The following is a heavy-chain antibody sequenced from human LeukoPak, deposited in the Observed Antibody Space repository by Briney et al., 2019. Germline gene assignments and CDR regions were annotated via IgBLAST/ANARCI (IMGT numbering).Heavy chain of an antibody. Sequence: PGGSLRLSCAASGFTFSSYWMHWDRQAPGKGLVWVSRINSDGSSTSYADSVKGRFTISRDNSKNTLYLQMNSLRAEDTAVYYCAKGEVYYDILTGYSRPGAFDIWGQGTMVTVSS. CDR3: AKGEVYYDILTGYSRPGAFDI. V-gene: IGHV3-74*01. J-gene: IGHJ3*02. CDR1: GFTFSSYW. CDR2: INSDGSST. D-gene: IGHD3-9*01.